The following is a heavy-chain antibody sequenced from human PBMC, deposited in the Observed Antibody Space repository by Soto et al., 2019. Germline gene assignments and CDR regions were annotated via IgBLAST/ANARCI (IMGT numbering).Heavy chain of an antibody. J-gene: IGHJ3*02. CDR1: GGSISNYY. CDR2: IHYSGST. Sequence: PSETLSLTCTVSGGSISNYYWSWIRQPPGKGLEWIASIHYSGSTNYNPSLKSRVTISVDTSKNQFSLKLSSVTAADTAVYYCARALILTGYYIHDAFDIWGQGTMVTVS. CDR3: ARALILTGYYIHDAFDI. D-gene: IGHD3-9*01. V-gene: IGHV4-59*01.